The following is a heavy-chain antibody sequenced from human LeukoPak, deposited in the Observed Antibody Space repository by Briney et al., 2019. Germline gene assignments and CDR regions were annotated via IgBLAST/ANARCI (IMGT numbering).Heavy chain of an antibody. V-gene: IGHV3-9*01. CDR1: GFTFDDYA. D-gene: IGHD6-19*01. CDR2: ISWNSGSI. J-gene: IGHJ4*02. CDR3: AKDKGQWLGSLYFDY. Sequence: GGSLRLSCAASGFTFDDYAMHWVRQAPGRGLEWVSGISWNSGSIGYADSVKGRVTISRDNAKNSLYLQMNSLRAEDTALYYCAKDKGQWLGSLYFDYWGQGTLVTVSS.